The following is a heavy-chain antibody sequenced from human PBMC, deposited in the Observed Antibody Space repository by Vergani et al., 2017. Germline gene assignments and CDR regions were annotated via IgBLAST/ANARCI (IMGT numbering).Heavy chain of an antibody. V-gene: IGHV5-51*01. CDR3: ARHGGIAVAGTWYFDL. CDR1: GYRFTSYW. CDR2: IHPGDSDR. J-gene: IGHJ2*01. D-gene: IGHD6-19*01. Sequence: EVQLVQSGAEVKKPGESLKISCKGSGYRFTSYWIGWVRQMPGKGLEWMGIIHPGDSDRRKSPSFQGQVTMSADKSISTAYLQWSSLKASDTAMYYCARHGGIAVAGTWYFDLWGRGTLVTVSS.